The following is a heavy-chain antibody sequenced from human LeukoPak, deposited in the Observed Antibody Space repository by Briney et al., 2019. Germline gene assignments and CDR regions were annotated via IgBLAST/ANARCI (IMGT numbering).Heavy chain of an antibody. J-gene: IGHJ4*02. CDR3: ARDQGEAAAGMVY. V-gene: IGHV1-69*04. CDR1: GYTFTSYG. D-gene: IGHD6-13*01. Sequence: SVKVSCKASGYTFTSYGISWVRQAPGQGLEWMGRIIPILGIANYAQKFQGRVTITADKSTSTAYMELSSLRSEDTAVYYCARDQGEAAAGMVYWGQGTLVTVSS. CDR2: IIPILGIA.